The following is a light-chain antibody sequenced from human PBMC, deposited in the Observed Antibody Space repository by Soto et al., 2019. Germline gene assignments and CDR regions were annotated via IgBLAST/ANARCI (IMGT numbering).Light chain of an antibody. CDR1: SSDVGGYNH. J-gene: IGLJ1*01. CDR2: DVS. Sequence: QSALTQPPSASGSLGQSVTISCTGTSSDVGGYNHVSWYQQHPGKAPKLLIYDVSHRPSGVPDSFSGSKSGNTASLTVSGLQADDEVDYYCSSYAGSNNLIFGTGTKLTVL. V-gene: IGLV2-8*01. CDR3: SSYAGSNNLI.